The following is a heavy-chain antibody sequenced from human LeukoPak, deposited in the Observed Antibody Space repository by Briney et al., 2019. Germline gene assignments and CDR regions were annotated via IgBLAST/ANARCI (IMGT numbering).Heavy chain of an antibody. CDR2: ISYDGSNK. V-gene: IGHV3-30-3*01. J-gene: IGHJ4*02. D-gene: IGHD5-18*01. Sequence: GGSLRLSCAASGFTFSNYAIHWVCQAPGKGLEWVAVISYDGSNKYYADSVKGRFTISRDNSKNTLYLQMNSLRAEDTAVYYCAREKDTAMIYYFDYWGQGTLVTVSS. CDR1: GFTFSNYA. CDR3: AREKDTAMIYYFDY.